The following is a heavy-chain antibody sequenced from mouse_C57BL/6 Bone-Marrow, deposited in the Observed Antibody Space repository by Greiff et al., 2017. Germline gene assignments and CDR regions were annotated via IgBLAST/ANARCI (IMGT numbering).Heavy chain of an antibody. CDR3: ARGGLRLAFAY. CDR1: GYTFTSYT. CDR2: INPSSGYT. Sequence: VQLQQSGAELARPGASVKMSCKASGYTFTSYTMHWVKQRPGQGLEWIGYINPSSGYTKYNQKFKDKATLTADKSSSTAYMQLSSLTSEDSAVYYCARGGLRLAFAYWGQGTLVTVSA. J-gene: IGHJ3*01. V-gene: IGHV1-4*01. D-gene: IGHD3-2*02.